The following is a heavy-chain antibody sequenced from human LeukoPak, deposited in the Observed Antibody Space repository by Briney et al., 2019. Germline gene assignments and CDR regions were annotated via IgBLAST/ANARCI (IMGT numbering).Heavy chain of an antibody. V-gene: IGHV3-9*01. CDR3: AKGFCTSAACYGVDY. D-gene: IGHD2-2*01. CDR2: MSWNSVTA. J-gene: IGHJ4*02. Sequence: GGSLRLSCAASGFNFGAYDMHWVRHGPGKGLEWVSGMSWNSVTAGYADSVKGRFTISRDNAKNSLYLQMNSLTPEDTALYYCAKGFCTSAACYGVDYWGLGALVTVSS. CDR1: GFNFGAYD.